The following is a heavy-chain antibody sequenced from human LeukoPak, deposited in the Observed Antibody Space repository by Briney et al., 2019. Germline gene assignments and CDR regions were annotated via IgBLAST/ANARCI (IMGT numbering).Heavy chain of an antibody. CDR1: GGSISSGTYY. V-gene: IGHV4-30-2*01. CDR3: ARDPADIATTATYYFDY. D-gene: IGHD6-13*01. CDR2: IYHSGST. J-gene: IGHJ4*02. Sequence: SETLSLTCTVSGGSISSGTYYWSWIRQPPGKGLEWIGYIYHSGSTCYNPSLKSRVTISVDRSKNQFSLKLSSVTAADTAVYYCARDPADIATTATYYFDYWGQGTLVTVSS.